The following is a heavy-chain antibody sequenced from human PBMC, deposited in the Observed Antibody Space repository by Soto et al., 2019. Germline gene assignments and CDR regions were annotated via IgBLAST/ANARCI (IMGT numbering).Heavy chain of an antibody. V-gene: IGHV4-59*01. J-gene: IGHJ4*02. Sequence: QVQLQESGPGLVKPSETLSLTCTVSGGSISSYYWSWIRQPPGKGLEWIGYIYYSGSTNYNPSLKSRVTISVDTSKNQFSLKLSSVIAADTAVYYCARRWGPTFDFWGQGTLVTVSS. CDR2: IYYSGST. D-gene: IGHD1-26*01. CDR3: ARRWGPTFDF. CDR1: GGSISSYY.